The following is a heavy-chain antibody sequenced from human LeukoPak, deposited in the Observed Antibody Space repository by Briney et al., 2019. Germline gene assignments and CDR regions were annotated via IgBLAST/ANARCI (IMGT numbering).Heavy chain of an antibody. V-gene: IGHV3-30*18. Sequence: PGRSLRLSCAASGFTFSSYGMHWVRQAPGKGLEWVAVISYDGSNKYYADSVKGRFTISRDNSKNTLYLQMNSLRAEDTAVYYCAKKERSAMVLWCFDLWGRGTLVTVSS. CDR2: ISYDGSNK. CDR3: AKKERSAMVLWCFDL. J-gene: IGHJ2*01. D-gene: IGHD5-18*01. CDR1: GFTFSSYG.